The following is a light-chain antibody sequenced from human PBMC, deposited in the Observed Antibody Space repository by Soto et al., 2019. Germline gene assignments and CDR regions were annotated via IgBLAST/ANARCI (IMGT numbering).Light chain of an antibody. J-gene: IGLJ2*01. CDR1: NSDVGIYDF. CDR2: EVS. CDR3: CSFAVGSTLV. V-gene: IGLV2-23*02. Sequence: QSALTQPASVSGTPGQSITISCTGSNSDVGIYDFVSWYQHHPGRAPKLIVSEVSHRPSGVSNRFSGSKSGNTASLTISGLQSEDEADYYCCSFAVGSTLVFGGGTKLTVL.